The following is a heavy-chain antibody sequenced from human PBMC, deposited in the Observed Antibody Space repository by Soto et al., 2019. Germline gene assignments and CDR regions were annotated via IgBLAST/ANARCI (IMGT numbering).Heavy chain of an antibody. CDR2: IWYDGSNK. J-gene: IGHJ6*03. CDR1: GFTFSSYG. Sequence: GGSLRLSCAASGFTFSSYGMHWVRQAPGKGLEWVAVIWYDGSNKYYADSVKGRFTISRDNSKNTLYLQMNSLRAEDTAVYYCARWGPYDILAGYYYYYYMEVWGKGSTITVSS. CDR3: ARWGPYDILAGYYYYYYMEV. D-gene: IGHD3-9*01. V-gene: IGHV3-33*01.